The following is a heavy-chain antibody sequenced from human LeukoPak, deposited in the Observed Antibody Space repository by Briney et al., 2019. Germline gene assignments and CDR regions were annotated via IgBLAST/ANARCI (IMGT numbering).Heavy chain of an antibody. D-gene: IGHD3-3*01. V-gene: IGHV3-7*03. CDR3: AREVRYYDFWSGYYRPGWFDP. J-gene: IGHJ5*02. CDR2: IKQDGSEK. Sequence: GGSLRLSCAASGFTFSSNWMTWVRQAPGKGLEWVANIKQDGSEKYYVDSVKGRFTISRDNAKNSLYLQMNSLRAEDTALYYCAREVRYYDFWSGYYRPGWFDPWGQGTLVTVSS. CDR1: GFTFSSNW.